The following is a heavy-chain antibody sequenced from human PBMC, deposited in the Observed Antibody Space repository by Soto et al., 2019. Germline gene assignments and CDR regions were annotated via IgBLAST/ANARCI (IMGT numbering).Heavy chain of an antibody. J-gene: IGHJ5*02. CDR2: IYYSGST. D-gene: IGHD2-15*01. V-gene: IGHV4-39*01. Sequence: QLQLQESGPGLVKPSETLSLTCTVSGGSISSSSYYWGWIRQPPGKGLEWIGSIYYSGSTYYNPSRKSRVTISVDTSKNLFSLKLSSVTAADTAVYYCARHTPAISISDPCGQGTLVTVSS. CDR1: GGSISSSSYY. CDR3: ARHTPAISISDP.